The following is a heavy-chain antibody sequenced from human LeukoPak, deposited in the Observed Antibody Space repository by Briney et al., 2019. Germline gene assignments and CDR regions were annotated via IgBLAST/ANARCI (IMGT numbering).Heavy chain of an antibody. CDR1: GFTFSSYS. Sequence: GGSLRLSCAASGFTFSSYSMNWVRQAPGKGLEWVSSISSSSSYIYYADSVKGRFTISRDNAKNSLYLQMNSLRAEDTALYYCARSNEDIVVVPAAMFDYWGQGTLVTVSS. D-gene: IGHD2-2*01. J-gene: IGHJ4*02. CDR2: ISSSSSYI. V-gene: IGHV3-21*04. CDR3: ARSNEDIVVVPAAMFDY.